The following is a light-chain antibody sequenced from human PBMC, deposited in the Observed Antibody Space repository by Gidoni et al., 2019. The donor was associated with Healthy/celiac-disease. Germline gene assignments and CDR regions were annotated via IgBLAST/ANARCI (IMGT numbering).Light chain of an antibody. J-gene: IGKJ4*01. Sequence: DIQLTQSPSFLSASVGDRVTITCRASQGISSYLAWYQQKPGKAPKLLIYAASTLQSGVPSRFSGSGSGTEFTLTISSLQPEDFATYYCQQRNSYPPTFGGXTKVEIK. CDR2: AAS. V-gene: IGKV1-9*01. CDR1: QGISSY. CDR3: QQRNSYPPT.